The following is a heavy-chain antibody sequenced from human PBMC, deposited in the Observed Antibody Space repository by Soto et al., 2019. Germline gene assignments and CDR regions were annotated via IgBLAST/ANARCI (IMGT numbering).Heavy chain of an antibody. V-gene: IGHV1-2*04. CDR2: INPNSGGT. CDR1: GYTFTGYY. J-gene: IGHJ4*02. D-gene: IGHD3-10*01. Sequence: ASVKVSYKASGYTFTGYYMHWVRQAPGQGLEWMGWINPNSGGTNYAQKFQGWVTMTRDTSISTAYMELSRLRSDDTAVYYCARAGYYGSGSYSYYFDYWGQGTLVTVSS. CDR3: ARAGYYGSGSYSYYFDY.